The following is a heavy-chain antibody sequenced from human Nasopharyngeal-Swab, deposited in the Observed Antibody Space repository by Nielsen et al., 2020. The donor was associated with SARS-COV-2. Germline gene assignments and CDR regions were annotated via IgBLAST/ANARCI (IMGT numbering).Heavy chain of an antibody. D-gene: IGHD1-26*01. CDR3: VRGPVEGATGYFQF. J-gene: IGHJ1*01. Sequence: GESLKISCATSGFTFSNYWMHWVRQAPGKGLEWVARIDMRGRTTTHADSVKGRFTISRDNAKNTLSLQMNCLTPADTAVYFCVRGPVEGATGYFQFWGQGTLVTVSS. V-gene: IGHV3-74*03. CDR1: GFTFSNYW. CDR2: IDMRGRTT.